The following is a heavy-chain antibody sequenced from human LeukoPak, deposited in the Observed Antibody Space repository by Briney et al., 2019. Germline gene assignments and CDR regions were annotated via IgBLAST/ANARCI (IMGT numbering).Heavy chain of an antibody. J-gene: IGHJ4*02. CDR1: GFTLSNYW. CDR2: IKQDAIEK. Sequence: PGGSLRLSCAASGFTLSNYWMTWVRQAPGKGLEWVANIKQDAIEKYYVDSVKGRFTTSRDDAKNSLYLQMNSLRVEDTAVYYCARGGRSLNWGQGTLVIVSS. CDR3: ARGGRSLN. V-gene: IGHV3-7*01. D-gene: IGHD2-15*01.